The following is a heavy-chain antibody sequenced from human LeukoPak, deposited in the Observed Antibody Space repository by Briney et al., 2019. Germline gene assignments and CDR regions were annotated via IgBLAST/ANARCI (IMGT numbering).Heavy chain of an antibody. Sequence: SETLSLTCTVSGDSVNGFYWNWIRQPPGRGLEWIGFASSNGDTAYNSSLKSRLTMSVDTSKNQFSLRLSSVTAADTAVYYCAKWDANKMSFYHWGQGTLVTVSS. CDR1: GDSVNGFY. V-gene: IGHV4-59*02. J-gene: IGHJ4*02. CDR3: AKWDANKMSFYH. CDR2: ASSNGDT. D-gene: IGHD1-26*01.